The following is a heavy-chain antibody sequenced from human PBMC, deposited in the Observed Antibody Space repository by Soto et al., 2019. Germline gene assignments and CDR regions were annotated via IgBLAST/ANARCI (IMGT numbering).Heavy chain of an antibody. Sequence: EVQLVDSGGDLVQPGGSLRLSCAASGFTFSTYWMSWVRQAPGKGLEWVANIDPDGSQKYYVDSVNGRFTISRDNANNALYLQTNSLRAEDTAVYYCQRDMGPSGAYGYWGHRPLVTVSS. V-gene: IGHV3-7*03. J-gene: IGHJ4*01. CDR3: QRDMGPSGAYGY. D-gene: IGHD1-26*01. CDR1: GFTFSTYW. CDR2: IDPDGSQK.